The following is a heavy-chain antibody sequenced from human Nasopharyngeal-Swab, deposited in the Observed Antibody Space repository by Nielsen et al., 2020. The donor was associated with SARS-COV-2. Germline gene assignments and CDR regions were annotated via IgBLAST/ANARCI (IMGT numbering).Heavy chain of an antibody. V-gene: IGHV1-69*06. CDR1: GGTFSSYA. D-gene: IGHD6-13*01. CDR2: IIPIFGTA. CDR3: ARVGAAALKGRFDP. Sequence: SVKVSCKASGGTFSSYAISWVRQAPGQGLEWMGGIIPIFGTANYAQKFQGRVTITADKSTSTAYMELSSLRSEDTAVYYCARVGAAALKGRFDPWGPGTLVTVSS. J-gene: IGHJ5*02.